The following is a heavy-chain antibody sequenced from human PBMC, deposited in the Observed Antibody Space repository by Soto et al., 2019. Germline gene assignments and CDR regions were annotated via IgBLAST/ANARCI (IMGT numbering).Heavy chain of an antibody. Sequence: VQLVESGGGLVQPGGSLRLSCAVSGFTFSTYWMTWIRQHPGKGLEWIGYIYYSGSTYYNPSLKSRVTISVDTSKNQFSLKLSSVTAADTAVYYCARGLSVTLFDNWGQGTLVTVSS. D-gene: IGHD4-17*01. CDR1: GFTFSTYW. CDR2: IYYSGST. J-gene: IGHJ4*02. V-gene: IGHV4-31*02. CDR3: ARGLSVTLFDN.